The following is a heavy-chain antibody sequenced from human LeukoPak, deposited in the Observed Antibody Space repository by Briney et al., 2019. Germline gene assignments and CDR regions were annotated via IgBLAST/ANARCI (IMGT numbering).Heavy chain of an antibody. V-gene: IGHV4-59*01. CDR1: GGSITNSY. Sequence: PSETLSLTCTVSGGSITNSYWNWIRQSPGKGLEWIGYINYSGSTNYNPSLKSRVTISVDTTKNQFSLKLSSVTAADTAVYFCARDPLSTNDFDIWGQGTMVTVSS. D-gene: IGHD1-1*01. J-gene: IGHJ3*02. CDR2: INYSGST. CDR3: ARDPLSTNDFDI.